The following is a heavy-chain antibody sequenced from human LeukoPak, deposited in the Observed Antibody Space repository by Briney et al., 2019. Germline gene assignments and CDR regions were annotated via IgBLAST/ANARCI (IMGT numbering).Heavy chain of an antibody. CDR1: GYTFSDNH. Sequence: ASVKVSCKASGYTFSDNHMYWIRQAPGQGLECMGWISPNSGGTNYAQKFQGRITMTGDTSISTGYMELSRLRSDDTAVYYCARELGRNAFDVWGQGTMVTVSS. J-gene: IGHJ3*01. D-gene: IGHD3-10*01. CDR3: ARELGRNAFDV. V-gene: IGHV1-2*02. CDR2: ISPNSGGT.